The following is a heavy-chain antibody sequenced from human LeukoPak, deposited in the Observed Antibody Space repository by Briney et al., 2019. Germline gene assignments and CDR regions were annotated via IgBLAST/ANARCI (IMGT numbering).Heavy chain of an antibody. Sequence: GGSLRLSCAASGFSFSSYAMHWVRHAPAKGLEWVVFMSYDGTKEHYADSVKGRFTISRDNSKTRPYLQMNSLRAEDTAVYYCPKPIPTHTDHYASGVADIWGQGTMVTVSS. V-gene: IGHV3-30*18. D-gene: IGHD3-10*01. J-gene: IGHJ3*02. CDR2: MSYDGTKE. CDR3: PKPIPTHTDHYASGVADI. CDR1: GFSFSSYA.